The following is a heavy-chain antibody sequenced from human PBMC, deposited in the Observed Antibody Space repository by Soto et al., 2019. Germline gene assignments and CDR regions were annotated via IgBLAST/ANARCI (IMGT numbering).Heavy chain of an antibody. CDR3: ASGWFGEFVYYFDY. J-gene: IGHJ4*02. Sequence: QVQLVQSGAEVKKPGASVKVSCKASGYTYTSYGISWVRQAPGQGLEWMGWISAYNGNTNYAQKLQGRVTMTTDTFTSTAYMELRSLGSDDTAVYYCASGWFGEFVYYFDYWGQGTLVTVSS. CDR1: GYTYTSYG. CDR2: ISAYNGNT. V-gene: IGHV1-18*01. D-gene: IGHD3-10*01.